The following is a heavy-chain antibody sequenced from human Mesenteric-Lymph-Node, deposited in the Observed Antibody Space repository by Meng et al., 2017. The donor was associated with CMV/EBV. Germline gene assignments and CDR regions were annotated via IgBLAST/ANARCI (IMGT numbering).Heavy chain of an antibody. D-gene: IGHD2-21*01. J-gene: IGHJ4*02. CDR2: IFPRDSDT. CDR3: VRPHCGYIDY. Sequence: GGSLRLSCKGSGYSFTSYWIGWVRQMPGKGLEWMGIIFPRDSDTRYRPSFQGQVTISADKSTSTAYLQWPSLKASDTAMYYCVRPHCGYIDYWGQGTLVTVSS. V-gene: IGHV5-51*01. CDR1: GYSFTSYW.